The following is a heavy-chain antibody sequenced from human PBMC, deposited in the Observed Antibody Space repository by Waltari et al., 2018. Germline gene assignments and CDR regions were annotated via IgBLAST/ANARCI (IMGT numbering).Heavy chain of an antibody. V-gene: IGHV4-34*01. CDR3: ARDGIYCSGGSCYSFDY. CDR2: INHSGST. D-gene: IGHD2-15*01. CDR1: GGSFSGYY. Sequence: QVQLQQWGAGLLKPSETLSLTCAVYGGSFSGYYWSWIRQPPGKGLEWIGEINHSGSTNYNPSLKSRVTMSVDTSKNQFSLKLSSVTAADTAVYYCARDGIYCSGGSCYSFDYWGQGTLVTVSS. J-gene: IGHJ4*02.